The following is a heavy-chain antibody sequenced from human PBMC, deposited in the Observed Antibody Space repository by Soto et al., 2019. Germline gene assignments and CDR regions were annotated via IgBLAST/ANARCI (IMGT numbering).Heavy chain of an antibody. CDR1: GFTFNNNA. Sequence: GGSLRLSCAASGFTFNNNAMTWVRQAPGKGLEWVSVISGSGGSTYFADSVKGRFTISRDNSKNTLYLQMSSLRAEDTALYYCAKEYDSNGYYPDYWGQGTLVTVSS. CDR2: ISGSGGST. J-gene: IGHJ4*02. CDR3: AKEYDSNGYYPDY. D-gene: IGHD3-22*01. V-gene: IGHV3-23*01.